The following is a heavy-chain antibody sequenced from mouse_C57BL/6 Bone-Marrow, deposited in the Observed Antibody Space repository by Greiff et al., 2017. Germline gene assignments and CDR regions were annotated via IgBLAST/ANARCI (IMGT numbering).Heavy chain of an antibody. CDR2: ISYSGSN. V-gene: IGHV3-8*01. Sequence: EVKLQESGPGLAKPSQTLSLTCSVTGYSITSDYWNWIRKFPGNKLEYIGYISYSGSNYSNPSLKSRISITRDTSNNQYYLQLNSVTTEHTATYYCARVRDWGLEYWGQGTTLTVSS. J-gene: IGHJ2*01. CDR3: ARVRDWGLEY. CDR1: GYSITSDY. D-gene: IGHD4-1*01.